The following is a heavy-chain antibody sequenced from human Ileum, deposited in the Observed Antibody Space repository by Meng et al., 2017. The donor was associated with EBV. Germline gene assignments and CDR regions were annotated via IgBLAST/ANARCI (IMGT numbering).Heavy chain of an antibody. D-gene: IGHD6-13*01. CDR1: GFSLSTSGVG. V-gene: IGHV2-5*01. CDR3: ALRPRQLLRGWFDS. J-gene: IGHJ5*01. Sequence: QSTLKESGPTVVNPTQTRPLTCTFSGFSLSTSGVGVGWIRQPPGKALEWLAMIYGQGDKHYSPSLTSRLTITKDTSKNQVVLTMTNTDSVDTATYYCALRPRQLLRGWFDSWGQGALVTVSS. CDR2: IYGQGDK.